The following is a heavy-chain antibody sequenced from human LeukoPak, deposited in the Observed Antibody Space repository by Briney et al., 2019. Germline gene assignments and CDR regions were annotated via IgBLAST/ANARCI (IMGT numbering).Heavy chain of an antibody. V-gene: IGHV1-18*01. J-gene: IGHJ4*02. CDR1: GYTFTSYG. Sequence: GASVKVSCKAPGYTFTSYGISWVRQAPGQGLEWMGWISAYNGNTNYAQKLQGRVTMTTDTSTSTAYMELRSLRSDDTAVYYCARDLGYYDSSGYWTPYYFDYWGQGTLVTVSS. CDR3: ARDLGYYDSSGYWTPYYFDY. D-gene: IGHD3-22*01. CDR2: ISAYNGNT.